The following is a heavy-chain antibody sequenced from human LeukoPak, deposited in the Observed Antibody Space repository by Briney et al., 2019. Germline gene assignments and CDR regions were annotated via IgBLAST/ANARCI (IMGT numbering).Heavy chain of an antibody. CDR3: ARDLQGGNYDFWSGYRYYYYYYMGV. CDR1: GFTFSDYY. CDR2: ISSSGSTI. V-gene: IGHV3-11*01. J-gene: IGHJ6*03. D-gene: IGHD3-3*01. Sequence: GGSLRLSCAASGFTFSDYYMSWIRQAPGKGLEWVSYISSSGSTIYYADSVKGRFTISRDNAKNSLYLQMNSLRAEDTAVYYCARDLQGGNYDFWSGYRYYYYYYMGVWGKGTTVTVSS.